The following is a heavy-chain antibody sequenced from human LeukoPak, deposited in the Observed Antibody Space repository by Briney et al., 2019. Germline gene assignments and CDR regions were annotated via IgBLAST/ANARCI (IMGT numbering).Heavy chain of an antibody. V-gene: IGHV3-23*01. CDR3: AKGNSSGYYSPIDY. D-gene: IGHD3-22*01. CDR1: GFTFSSYA. CDR2: IRGSGGST. J-gene: IGHJ4*02. Sequence: GGSLRLSCAASGFTFSSYAMSWVRQAPGKGLEWVSVIRGSGGSTYYADSVKGRFTISRDNSKNTLYLQMNSLSAEDTAIYYCAKGNSSGYYSPIDYWGQGTRSPSPQ.